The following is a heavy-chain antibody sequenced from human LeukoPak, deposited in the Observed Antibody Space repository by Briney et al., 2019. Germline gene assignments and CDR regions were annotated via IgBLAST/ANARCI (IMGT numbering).Heavy chain of an antibody. CDR3: ARSNDFWSGHLKGYWFDP. D-gene: IGHD3-3*01. CDR1: GYNFNRYA. J-gene: IGHJ5*02. V-gene: IGHV1-18*01. Sequence: ASVKVSCKASGYNFNRYAINWVRQAPGQGLEWMGWISANNGSTNYAQSLRGRVTMTTDTSTSTAYMELRSLTTDDTAVYYCARSNDFWSGHLKGYWFDPWGQGTLVTVSS. CDR2: ISANNGST.